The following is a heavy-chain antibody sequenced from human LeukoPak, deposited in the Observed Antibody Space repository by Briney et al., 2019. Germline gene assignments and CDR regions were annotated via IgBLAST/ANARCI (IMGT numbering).Heavy chain of an antibody. CDR1: GGSISSGGYY. J-gene: IGHJ6*02. D-gene: IGHD4-17*01. Sequence: SETLSLTCTVSGGSISSGGYYWSWIRQHPGEGLEWIGYIYDSGRPYYNPSLKSRITISLDTSQNQFSLKLTSVTAADTAVYYCTRGRGYGDYYYGMDVWGQGATVTVSS. CDR2: IYDSGRP. CDR3: TRGRGYGDYYYGMDV. V-gene: IGHV4-31*03.